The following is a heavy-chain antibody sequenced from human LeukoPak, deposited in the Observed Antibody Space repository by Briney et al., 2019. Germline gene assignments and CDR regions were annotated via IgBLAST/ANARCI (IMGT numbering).Heavy chain of an antibody. D-gene: IGHD3-22*01. V-gene: IGHV3-53*01. CDR1: GFIVSSNY. CDR3: AREYYDSSGYPHFDY. Sequence: GGSLRLSCAVSGFIVSSNYMSWVRQAPGKGPEWVSVIYSGGDTYYADSVKGRFTISRDNSKNTLYLQMNSLRAEDTAVYYCAREYYDSSGYPHFDYWGQGTLVTVSS. J-gene: IGHJ4*02. CDR2: IYSGGDT.